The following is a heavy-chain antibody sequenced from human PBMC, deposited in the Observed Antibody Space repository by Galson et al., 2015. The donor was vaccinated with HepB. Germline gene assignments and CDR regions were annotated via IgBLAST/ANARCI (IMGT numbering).Heavy chain of an antibody. J-gene: IGHJ3*02. Sequence: SLRLSCATSGFTFDDYAMSWFRQAPGKGLEWVGFIRSKPFRGTTNYAASVKGRFTISRDDSRSIAYLQMSSLKTEDTAVYYCSRETYYFYDGDYYHDTFDIWGQGTMVTVSS. D-gene: IGHD3-22*01. CDR1: GFTFDDYA. CDR3: SRETYYFYDGDYYHDTFDI. V-gene: IGHV3-49*03. CDR2: IRSKPFRGTT.